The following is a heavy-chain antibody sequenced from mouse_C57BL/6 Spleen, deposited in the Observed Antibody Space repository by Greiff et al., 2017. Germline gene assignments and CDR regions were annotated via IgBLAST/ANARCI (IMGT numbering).Heavy chain of an antibody. V-gene: IGHV1-52*01. J-gene: IGHJ2*01. CDR2: IDPSDSET. CDR1: GYTFTSYW. Sequence: QVQLKQSGAELVRPGSSVKLSCKASGYTFTSYWMHWVKQRPIQGLEWIGNIDPSDSETHYNHKFKDKATLTVDTSSSTAYMQLSSLTSEDSAVXYCAIKGRTAHAPRDDWGQGTTLTVSS. D-gene: IGHD3-2*02. CDR3: AIKGRTAHAPRDD.